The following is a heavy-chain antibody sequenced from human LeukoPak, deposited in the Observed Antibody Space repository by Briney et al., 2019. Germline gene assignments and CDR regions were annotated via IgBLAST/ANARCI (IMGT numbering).Heavy chain of an antibody. CDR2: IYHSGST. CDR3: ASLTPADYDFWSGYYRKQSFDY. D-gene: IGHD3-3*01. Sequence: ESSETLSLTCAVSGYSISSGYYWGWIRQPPGKGLEWIGSIYHSGSTYYNPSLKSRVTISVDTSKNQFSLKLSSVTAADTAVYYCASLTPADYDFWSGYYRKQSFDYWGQGTLVTVSS. J-gene: IGHJ4*02. CDR1: GYSISSGYY. V-gene: IGHV4-38-2*01.